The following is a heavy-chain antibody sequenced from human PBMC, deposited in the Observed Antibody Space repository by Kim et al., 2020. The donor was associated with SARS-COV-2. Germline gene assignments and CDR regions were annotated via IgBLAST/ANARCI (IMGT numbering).Heavy chain of an antibody. Sequence: GGSLRLSCAASGFTFSSYGMHWVRQAPGKGLEWVAVISYDGSNKYYADSVKGRFTISRDNSKNTLYLQMNSLRAEDTAVYYCAKDFLQGEIAAPNYWGQGPLVTVSS. D-gene: IGHD6-6*01. CDR1: GFTFSSYG. CDR3: AKDFLQGEIAAPNY. CDR2: ISYDGSNK. V-gene: IGHV3-30*18. J-gene: IGHJ4*02.